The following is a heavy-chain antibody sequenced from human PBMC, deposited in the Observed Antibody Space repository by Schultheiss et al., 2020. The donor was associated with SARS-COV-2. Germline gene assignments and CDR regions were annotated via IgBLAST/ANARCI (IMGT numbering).Heavy chain of an antibody. V-gene: IGHV1-69*13. CDR1: GGTFSSYA. CDR3: ARGGRYFDWLFDY. Sequence: SVKVSCKASGGTFSSYAISWVRQAPGQGLEWMGGIIPIFGTANYAQKFQGRVTITADESTSTAYMELSSLRSEDTAVYYCARGGRYFDWLFDYWGQGTLVTVSS. J-gene: IGHJ4*02. CDR2: IIPIFGTA. D-gene: IGHD3-9*01.